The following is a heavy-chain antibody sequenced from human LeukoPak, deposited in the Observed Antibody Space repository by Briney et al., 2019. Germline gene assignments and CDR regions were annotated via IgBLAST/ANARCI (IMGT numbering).Heavy chain of an antibody. V-gene: IGHV4-59*08. CDR1: GGSISSYH. Sequence: PSETLSLTCTLSGGSISSYHWIWIRQPPGKGLESIGYIHYSGSTNYNPSLKSRVTTSVDTSKKQFSLKLRSVTAADTAVYYCARSVSWGLLVRDDAFDIWGQGTMVTVSS. D-gene: IGHD2-21*01. CDR3: ARSVSWGLLVRDDAFDI. CDR2: IHYSGST. J-gene: IGHJ3*02.